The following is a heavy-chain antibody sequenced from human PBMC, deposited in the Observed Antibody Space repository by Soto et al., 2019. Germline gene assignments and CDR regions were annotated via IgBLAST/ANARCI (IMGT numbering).Heavy chain of an antibody. J-gene: IGHJ4*02. V-gene: IGHV3-21*04. CDR2: ISSSSSCT. CDR1: GFTFSDYI. CDR3: AKDRSPDFGDYEYYFDY. Sequence: GGSLRLSCAASGFTFSDYIMNWVRQAPGKGLEWLSSISSSSSCTYYADSVKGRFTISRDNSKNTLYLQMNSLRAEDTAVYYCAKDRSPDFGDYEYYFDYWGQGTLVTVSS. D-gene: IGHD4-17*01.